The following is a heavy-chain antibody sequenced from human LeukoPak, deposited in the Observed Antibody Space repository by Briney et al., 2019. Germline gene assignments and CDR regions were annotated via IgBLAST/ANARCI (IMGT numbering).Heavy chain of an antibody. V-gene: IGHV3-11*01. D-gene: IGHD6-19*01. J-gene: IGHJ4*02. CDR2: MSPGGGNI. CDR1: GFTFTNYA. CDR3: SSGRDIAVAGPGGYFDY. Sequence: GGSLRLSCAASGFTFTNYAMSWVRQAPGKGLEWISYMSPGGGNIYFADSVKGRFTLSRDNAKHSLDLQMNSLTAEDTAVYYCSSGRDIAVAGPGGYFDYWGQGTLVTVSS.